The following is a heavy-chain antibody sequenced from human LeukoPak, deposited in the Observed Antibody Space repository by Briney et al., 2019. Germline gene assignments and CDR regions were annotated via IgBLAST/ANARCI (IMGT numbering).Heavy chain of an antibody. CDR3: AKDGYCSSTSCYGRDFDY. D-gene: IGHD2-2*03. J-gene: IGHJ4*02. V-gene: IGHV3-23*01. CDR1: GFTFSSYA. Sequence: GGSLRLSCAASGFTFSSYAMSWVRQAPGKGLEWVSAISGSGGSTYYADSVKGRFTISRDNSKNTLYLQMNSLRAEDTAVYYCAKDGYCSSTSCYGRDFDYWGQGTLVTVSP. CDR2: ISGSGGST.